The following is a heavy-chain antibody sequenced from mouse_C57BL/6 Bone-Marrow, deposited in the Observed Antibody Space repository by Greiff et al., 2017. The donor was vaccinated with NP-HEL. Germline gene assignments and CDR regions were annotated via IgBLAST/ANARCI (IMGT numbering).Heavy chain of an antibody. V-gene: IGHV8-12*01. Sequence: VKLVESGPGILQSSQTLSLTCSFSGFSLSTSGMGVSWIRQPSGKGLEWLAHIYWDDDKRYNPSLKSRLTTSKDTSRNQVFLTITSVDTADTATYYCARMHPLRFFFDYWGQGTTLTVSS. J-gene: IGHJ2*01. CDR2: IYWDDDK. CDR3: ARMHPLRFFFDY. D-gene: IGHD1-1*01. CDR1: GFSLSTSGMG.